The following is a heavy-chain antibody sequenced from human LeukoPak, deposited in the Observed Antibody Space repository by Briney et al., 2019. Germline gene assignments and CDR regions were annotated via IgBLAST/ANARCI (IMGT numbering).Heavy chain of an antibody. J-gene: IGHJ4*02. CDR1: GYTFTSYA. CDR3: ARDVSRDGYSPFDY. V-gene: IGHV7-4-1*01. CDR2: INTNTGNP. Sequence: ASVKVSCKASGYTFTSYAMNWVRQAPGQGLEWMGWINTNTGNPTYAQGFTGRFVFSLDTSVSTAYLQICSLKAEDTAVYYCARDVSRDGYSPFDYWGQGTLVTVSS. D-gene: IGHD5-24*01.